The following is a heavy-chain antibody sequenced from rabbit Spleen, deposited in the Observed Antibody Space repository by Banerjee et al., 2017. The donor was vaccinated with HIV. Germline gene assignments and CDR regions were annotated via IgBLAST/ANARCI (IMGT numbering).Heavy chain of an antibody. CDR3: VRDQAGDADYGPYYLNL. CDR2: IEPVFGVT. Sequence: QLEESGGGLVQPGGSLKLSCKASGFDFSSYYMNWVRQAPGKGLEWIGYIEPVFGVTYYASWVNGRFTISSHNAQNTLYLQLSSLTAADTATYFCVRDQAGDADYGPYYLNLWGPGTLVTVS. J-gene: IGHJ4*01. D-gene: IGHD2-1*01. CDR1: GFDFSSYY. V-gene: IGHV1S7*01.